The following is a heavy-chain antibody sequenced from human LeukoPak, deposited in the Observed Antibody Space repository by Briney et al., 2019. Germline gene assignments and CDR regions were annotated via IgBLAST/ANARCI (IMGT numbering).Heavy chain of an antibody. CDR3: ARWGVGDY. CDR1: GFTVSSYE. V-gene: IGHV3-48*03. J-gene: IGHJ4*02. D-gene: IGHD1-26*01. Sequence: PGGSLRLSCAASGFTVSSYEMNWVRQAPGKGLEWVSYISSSGTIYYADSVKGRFTISRDNAKNSLYLQMNSLRAEDTAVYYCARWGVGDYWGQGTLVTVSS. CDR2: ISSSGTI.